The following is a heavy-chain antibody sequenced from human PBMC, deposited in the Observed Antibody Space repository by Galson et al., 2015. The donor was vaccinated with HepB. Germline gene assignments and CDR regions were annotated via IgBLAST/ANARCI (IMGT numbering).Heavy chain of an antibody. V-gene: IGHV4-39*01. CDR2: IYYSGST. CDR3: ARHPITMVRGVEGVIDI. CDR1: GGSISSSSYY. D-gene: IGHD3-10*01. Sequence: ETLSLTCTVSGGSISSSSYYWGWIRQPPGKGLEWIGSIYYSGSTYYNPSLKSRVTISVDTSKNQFSLKLSSVTAADTAVYYCARHPITMVRGVEGVIDIWGQGTMVTVSS. J-gene: IGHJ3*02.